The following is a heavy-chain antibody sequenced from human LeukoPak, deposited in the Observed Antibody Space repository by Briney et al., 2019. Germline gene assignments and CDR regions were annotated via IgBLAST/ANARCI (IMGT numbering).Heavy chain of an antibody. CDR3: VKDSPPRYSGSPPAY. Sequence: KASETLSLTCTVSGGSISSGGYYWSWIRQHPGKGLEWIGYIYYSGSTYYNPSLKSRVTISVDTSKNQFSLKLSSVTAADTAVYYCVKDSPPRYSGSPPAYWGQGTLVTVSS. CDR1: GGSISSGGYY. D-gene: IGHD1-26*01. J-gene: IGHJ4*02. V-gene: IGHV4-31*03. CDR2: IYYSGST.